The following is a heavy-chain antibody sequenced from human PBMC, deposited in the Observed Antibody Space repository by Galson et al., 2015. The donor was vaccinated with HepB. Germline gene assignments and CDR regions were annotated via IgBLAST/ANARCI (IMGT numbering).Heavy chain of an antibody. CDR2: IKQDGSEK. Sequence: SLRLSCAASGFTFSSYWMSWVRQAPGKGLEWVANIKQDGSEKYYVDSVKGRFTISRDNAKNSLYLQMNSLRAEDTAVYYCARLGYCSSTSCPPIDYWGQGTLVTVSS. CDR1: GFTFSSYW. CDR3: ARLGYCSSTSCPPIDY. D-gene: IGHD2-2*01. J-gene: IGHJ4*02. V-gene: IGHV3-7*03.